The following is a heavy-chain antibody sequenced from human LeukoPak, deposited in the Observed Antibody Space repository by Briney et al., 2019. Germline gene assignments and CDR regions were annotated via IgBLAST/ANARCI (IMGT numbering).Heavy chain of an antibody. Sequence: GSLILSCAASGFTFSRYGMHWVRQAPGPGLEWVAVRWYDGSNKYYADSVKGRFTISRDNSKNTLYLQMNSLRAEDTAVYYCARDHAEYYFDYWGQGTLVTVSS. CDR2: RWYDGSNK. CDR1: GFTFSRYG. J-gene: IGHJ4*02. CDR3: ARDHAEYYFDY. V-gene: IGHV3-33*01.